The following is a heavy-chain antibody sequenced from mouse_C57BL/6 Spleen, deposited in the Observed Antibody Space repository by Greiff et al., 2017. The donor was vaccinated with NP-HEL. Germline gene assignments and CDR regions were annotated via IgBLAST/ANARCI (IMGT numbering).Heavy chain of an antibody. CDR3: ASLSYDYDGGAWFAY. D-gene: IGHD2-4*01. V-gene: IGHV2-9-1*01. CDR2: IWTGGGT. Sequence: QLQESGPGLVAPSQSLSITCTVSGFSLTSYAISWVRQPPGKGLEWLGVIWTGGGTNYNSALQSRLSISKDNSKSQVFLKMNSLQTDDTARYYCASLSYDYDGGAWFAYWGQGTLVTVSA. J-gene: IGHJ3*01. CDR1: GFSLTSYA.